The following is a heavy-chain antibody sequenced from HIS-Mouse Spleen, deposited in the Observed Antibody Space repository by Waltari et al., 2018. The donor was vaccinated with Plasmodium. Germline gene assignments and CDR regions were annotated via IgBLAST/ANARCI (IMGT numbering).Heavy chain of an antibody. J-gene: IGHJ4*02. Sequence: QVQLQQWGAGLLKPSETLSLTCAVYGGSFSGYYWSWIRQPPGKGLEWIGEINHSGSTNYHPALKRRVTISVDTSKNQFSLKLSSVTAADTAVYYCARLVVVASKDSYWGQGTLVTVSS. D-gene: IGHD2-15*01. CDR1: GGSFSGYY. CDR3: ARLVVVASKDSY. V-gene: IGHV4-34*01. CDR2: INHSGST.